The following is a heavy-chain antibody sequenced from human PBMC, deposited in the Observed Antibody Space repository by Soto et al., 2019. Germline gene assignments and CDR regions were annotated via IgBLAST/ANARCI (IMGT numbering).Heavy chain of an antibody. CDR2: INPNSGDT. V-gene: IGHV1-2*02. Sequence: QVQLVQSGAEVKKPGASVEVSCRSSGYTFIGYYMYWVRQAPGQGLEWMGWINPNSGDTNFAQKFQGRVTMTRDTSIITAYMELSRLRSDDTALYYCARANNWNTLDYWGQGTLVTVSS. J-gene: IGHJ4*02. CDR3: ARANNWNTLDY. CDR1: GYTFIGYY. D-gene: IGHD1-20*01.